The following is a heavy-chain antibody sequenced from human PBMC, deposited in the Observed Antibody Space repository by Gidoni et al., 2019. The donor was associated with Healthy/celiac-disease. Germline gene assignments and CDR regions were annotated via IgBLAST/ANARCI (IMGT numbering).Heavy chain of an antibody. D-gene: IGHD2-15*01. CDR3: ARLPSVLVDY. Sequence: QLQLQESGPGLVKPSETLSPTCTVPGGSISSSSYYSGWIRQPPGKGLEWIGSIYYCGITDYNPSLKSRVTISVDTSKNQFSLKLSSVTAADTAVYYCARLPSVLVDYWGQGTLVTVSS. V-gene: IGHV4-39*01. CDR2: IYYCGIT. CDR1: GGSISSSSYY. J-gene: IGHJ4*02.